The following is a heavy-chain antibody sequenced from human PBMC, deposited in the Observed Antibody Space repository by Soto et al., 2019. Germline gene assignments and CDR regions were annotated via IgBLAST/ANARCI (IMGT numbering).Heavy chain of an antibody. V-gene: IGHV4-34*01. CDR1: GGSFSGYY. CDR3: ARTGGMDV. Sequence: QVQLQQWGAGLLKPSETLSLTCAVYGGSFSGYYWSWLRQPPGQGPEWIGEINHSGNTKYTPSLESRLSISVDTSKNQFSLKLNSVSAADTAVYYGARTGGMDVWSQGATVTVSS. J-gene: IGHJ6*02. CDR2: INHSGNT.